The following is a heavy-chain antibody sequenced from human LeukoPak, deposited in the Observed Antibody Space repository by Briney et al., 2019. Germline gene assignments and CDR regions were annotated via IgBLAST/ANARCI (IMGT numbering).Heavy chain of an antibody. CDR1: GGSFSGYY. V-gene: IGHV4-34*01. J-gene: IGHJ6*02. Sequence: PSETLSLTCAVYGGSFSGYYWSWIRQPPGKGLEWIGEINHSGSTYYNPSLKSRVTISVDTSKNQFSLKLSSVTAADTAVYYCARHNNGEPHYYYYYGMDVWGQGTTVTVSS. CDR2: INHSGST. D-gene: IGHD4-17*01. CDR3: ARHNNGEPHYYYYYGMDV.